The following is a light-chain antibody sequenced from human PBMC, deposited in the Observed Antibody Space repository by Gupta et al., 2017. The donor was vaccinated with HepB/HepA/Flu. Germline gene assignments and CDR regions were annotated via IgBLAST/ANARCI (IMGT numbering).Light chain of an antibody. J-gene: IGKJ2*01. V-gene: IGKV1-39*01. CDR1: QSISSY. CDR2: AAS. Sequence: DIQMTQSPSSLSASVGDRVTITCRASQSISSYLNWYQQKPGKVPKLLIYAASSLQSGVPSRFSGSGSGTDFTLTISSLQPEDFATYYCQQSYSTPYTFGQGTXLEIK. CDR3: QQSYSTPYT.